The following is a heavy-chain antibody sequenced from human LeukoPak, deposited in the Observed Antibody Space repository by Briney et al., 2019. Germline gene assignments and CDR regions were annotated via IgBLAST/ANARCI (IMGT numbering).Heavy chain of an antibody. J-gene: IGHJ4*02. V-gene: IGHV1-2*04. Sequence: ASVKVSCKASGYTFTGYYMHWVRQAPGQGLEWMGWINPNSGGTNYAQKFQGWVTMTRDTSISTAYMELSRLRSEDTAVYYCARDRLPGVLSIAAPAGLWGQGTLVTVSS. D-gene: IGHD6-13*01. CDR3: ARDRLPGVLSIAAPAGL. CDR2: INPNSGGT. CDR1: GYTFTGYY.